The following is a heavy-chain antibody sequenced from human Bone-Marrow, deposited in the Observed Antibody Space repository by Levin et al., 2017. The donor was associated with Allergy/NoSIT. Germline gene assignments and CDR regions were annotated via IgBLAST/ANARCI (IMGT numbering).Heavy chain of an antibody. D-gene: IGHD4/OR15-4a*01. CDR1: GFTFGSYA. Sequence: PAASVKVSCEASGFTFGSYAMSWVRQAPGKGLEWVSGISRLSVGVDTKDYADSVKGRFTISRDNSKNALFLHMTSLKGDDTAIYYCARGYGAHRRFDHWGQGTLVTVSS. CDR3: ARGYGAHRRFDH. J-gene: IGHJ4*02. CDR2: ISRLSVGVDTK. V-gene: IGHV3-23*01.